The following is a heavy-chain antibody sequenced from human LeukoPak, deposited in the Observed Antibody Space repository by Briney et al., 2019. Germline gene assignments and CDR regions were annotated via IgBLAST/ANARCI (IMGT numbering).Heavy chain of an antibody. J-gene: IGHJ4*02. Sequence: SETLSLTCTVSGYSISSGYYWGWIRQPPGKGREWIGSIYHSGSTYYNPSLKSRVTISVDTSKNQFSLKLSSVTAADTAVYYCARVSVVPAAIDYWGQGTLVTVSS. CDR3: ARVSVVPAAIDY. CDR1: GYSISSGYY. V-gene: IGHV4-38-2*02. CDR2: IYHSGST. D-gene: IGHD2-2*01.